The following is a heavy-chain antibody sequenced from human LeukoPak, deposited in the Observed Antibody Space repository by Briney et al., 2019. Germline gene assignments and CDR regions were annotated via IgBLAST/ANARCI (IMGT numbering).Heavy chain of an antibody. J-gene: IGHJ5*02. Sequence: GASVKVSCKASGYTFTGYYMHWVRQATGQGLEWMGWMNPNSGNTGYAQKFQGRVTMTRNTSISTAYMELSSLRSEDTAVYYCARGGYCSGGSCYNNWFDPWGQGTLVTVSS. D-gene: IGHD2-15*01. CDR2: MNPNSGNT. V-gene: IGHV1-8*02. CDR3: ARGGYCSGGSCYNNWFDP. CDR1: GYTFTGYY.